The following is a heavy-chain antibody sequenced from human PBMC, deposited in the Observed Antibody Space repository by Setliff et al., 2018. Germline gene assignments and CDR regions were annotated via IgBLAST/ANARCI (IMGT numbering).Heavy chain of an antibody. D-gene: IGHD4-17*01. V-gene: IGHV1-2*02. Sequence: ASVKVSCKASGYTFTGYYMHWVRQAPGQGLEWMGWINPNSGGTNPAQKFQGRVTMTRDTSISTAYMDLSRLTSDDTAVYYCAREVLSTVVAWDYWGQGTLVTVSS. CDR3: AREVLSTVVAWDY. CDR2: INPNSGGT. CDR1: GYTFTGYY. J-gene: IGHJ4*02.